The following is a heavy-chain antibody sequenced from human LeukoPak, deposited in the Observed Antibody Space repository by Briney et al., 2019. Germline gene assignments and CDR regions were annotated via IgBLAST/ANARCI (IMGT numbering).Heavy chain of an antibody. CDR1: GITFSSIG. J-gene: IGHJ3*01. V-gene: IGHV3-30*02. CDR2: IHYSGNNK. D-gene: IGHD2-2*01. CDR3: AKPGTVVEALEGAFDV. Sequence: GGSLRHSCVVSGITFSSIGMHWVRQAPGKGLEWVAFIHYSGNNKFYADSVKGRFTISRDNSKNTVYLQMNSLRDEDTAVYYCAKPGTVVEALEGAFDVWGQGTMVTVSS.